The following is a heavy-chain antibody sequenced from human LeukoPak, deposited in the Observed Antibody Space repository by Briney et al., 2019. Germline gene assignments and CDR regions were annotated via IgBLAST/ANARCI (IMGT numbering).Heavy chain of an antibody. J-gene: IGHJ6*03. V-gene: IGHV3-33*01. Sequence: GGSLRLSCAASGFTFSSYGMHWVRQAPGKGLEWVAVIWYDGSNKYYADSVKGRFTISRDNSKNTLYLQMNSLRAEDTAVYYCARGRSDYYYYMDVWGKGTTVTVS. CDR3: ARGRSDYYYYMDV. CDR1: GFTFSSYG. D-gene: IGHD3-3*01. CDR2: IWYDGSNK.